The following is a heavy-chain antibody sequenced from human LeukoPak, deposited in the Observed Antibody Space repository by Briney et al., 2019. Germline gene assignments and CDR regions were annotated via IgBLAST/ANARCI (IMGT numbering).Heavy chain of an antibody. CDR1: GFTFDDYA. CDR2: ISWNSGSI. V-gene: IGHV3-9*01. J-gene: IGHJ4*02. D-gene: IGHD2-15*01. Sequence: GRSLRLSCAASGFTFDDYAMHWVRQAPGKGLEWVSGISWNSGSIGYADSAKGRFTISRDNAKNSLYLQMNSLRAEDPALYYCAKDGCSGGSCYEYYFDYWGQGTLVTVSS. CDR3: AKDGCSGGSCYEYYFDY.